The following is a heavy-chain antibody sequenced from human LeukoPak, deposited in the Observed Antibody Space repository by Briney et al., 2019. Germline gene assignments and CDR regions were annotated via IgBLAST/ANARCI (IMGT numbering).Heavy chain of an antibody. CDR2: ISSSSSYI. CDR1: GFTFSSYS. Sequence: GGSLRLSCAASGFTFSSYSMNWVRQAPGKGLEWVSSISSSSSYIYYADSVKGRFTISRDNAKNSLYLQMNSLRAEDTAVYYCARVTVILQGDAFDIWGQGTMVTVSS. D-gene: IGHD4-17*01. V-gene: IGHV3-21*01. CDR3: ARVTVILQGDAFDI. J-gene: IGHJ3*02.